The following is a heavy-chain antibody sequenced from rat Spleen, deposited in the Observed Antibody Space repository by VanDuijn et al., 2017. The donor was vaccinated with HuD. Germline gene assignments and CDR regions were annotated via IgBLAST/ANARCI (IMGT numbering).Heavy chain of an antibody. CDR2: ITNTGGST. J-gene: IGHJ4*01. V-gene: IGHV5-31*01. CDR1: GFTFNNYW. CDR3: TTDNYSSYTGYVMDA. Sequence: EVQLVESGGGLVQPGRSLKLSCVASGFTFNNYWMTWIRQAPGKGLEWVASITNTGGSTYYPDSVKGRFTISRDNTKSSLYLQMDSLRSEDTATYYCTTDNYSSYTGYVMDAWGQGASVTVSS. D-gene: IGHD1-2*01.